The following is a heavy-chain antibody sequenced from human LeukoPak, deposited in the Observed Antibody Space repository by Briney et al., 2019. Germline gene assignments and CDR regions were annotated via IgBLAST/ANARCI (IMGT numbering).Heavy chain of an antibody. Sequence: ASVKVFCKASGYTFTINHIHWVRQAPGQGLECMGVINPSGDSTTYAQNFQGRVTMTRDTSTSTVYMELRSLRSEDTAIYYCAKLATSDTGETYWGQGTLVTVSS. V-gene: IGHV1-46*01. CDR3: AKLATSDTGETY. D-gene: IGHD3-16*01. CDR2: INPSGDST. CDR1: GYTFTINH. J-gene: IGHJ4*02.